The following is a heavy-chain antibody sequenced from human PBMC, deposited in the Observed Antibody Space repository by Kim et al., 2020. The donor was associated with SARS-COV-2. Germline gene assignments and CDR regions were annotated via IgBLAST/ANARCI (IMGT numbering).Heavy chain of an antibody. J-gene: IGHJ4*02. V-gene: IGHV3-33*01. D-gene: IGHD4-4*01. Sequence: GGSLSLSCAASGFTFSSYGMHWVRQAPGKGLEWVAVIWYDGSNKYYADSVKGRFTISRDNSKNTLYLQMNSLRAEDTAVYYCARTMTTVSSVDYWGQGTLVTVSS. CDR2: IWYDGSNK. CDR1: GFTFSSYG. CDR3: ARTMTTVSSVDY.